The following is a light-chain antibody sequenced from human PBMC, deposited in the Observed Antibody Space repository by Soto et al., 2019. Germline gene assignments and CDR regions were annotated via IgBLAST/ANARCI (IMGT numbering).Light chain of an antibody. V-gene: IGKV3-20*01. J-gene: IGKJ2*01. CDR2: GAS. CDR1: QSFNSSY. CDR3: QHGYVAPYT. Sequence: LTQAPSFLYASAGDRATLSCRASQSFNSSYLAWYQQKPGQAPRLLIYGASSRATGIPDRFSGSGSGTDFTLTIRSLQPEDFATYYCQHGYVAPYTFGQGTKVDI.